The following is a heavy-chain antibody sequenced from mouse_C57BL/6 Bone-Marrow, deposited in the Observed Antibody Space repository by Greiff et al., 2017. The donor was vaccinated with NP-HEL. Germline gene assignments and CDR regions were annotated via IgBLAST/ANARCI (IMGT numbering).Heavy chain of an antibody. J-gene: IGHJ4*01. CDR3: ARQYNHYYGRGAMDY. CDR1: GYTFPEYT. CDR2: FYPGSGSI. Sequence: VQLQESGAELVKPGASVKLSCKASGYTFPEYTIHWVKQRSGQGLEWIGWFYPGSGSIKYNEKFKDKATLTADKSSSTVYMELSRLTSEDSAVYFCARQYNHYYGRGAMDYWGQGTSVTVSS. V-gene: IGHV1-62-2*01. D-gene: IGHD1-1*01.